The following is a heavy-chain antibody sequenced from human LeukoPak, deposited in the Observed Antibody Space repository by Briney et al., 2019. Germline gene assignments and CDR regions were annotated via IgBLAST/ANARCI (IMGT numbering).Heavy chain of an antibody. CDR2: IDPSDSYT. CDR1: GYNFTSYW. Sequence: GESLKISCKGSGYNFTSYWITWVRQMPGKGLEWMGRIDPSDSYTNYSPSFQGHVTISADKSISTAYLQWSSLKASDTAMYYCASTPPRVTTTALDYWGQGTLVTVSS. D-gene: IGHD4-17*01. V-gene: IGHV5-10-1*01. CDR3: ASTPPRVTTTALDY. J-gene: IGHJ4*02.